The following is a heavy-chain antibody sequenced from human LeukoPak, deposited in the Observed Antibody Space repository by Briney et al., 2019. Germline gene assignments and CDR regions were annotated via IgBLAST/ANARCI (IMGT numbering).Heavy chain of an antibody. V-gene: IGHV3-49*03. J-gene: IGHJ4*02. CDR3: ARVSVPAFEIVGATTWYFDY. CDR2: IRSKAYGGTT. D-gene: IGHD1-26*01. Sequence: GGSLRLSCTASGFTFGDYAMSWFRQAPGKGLEWVGFIRSKAYGGTTEYAASVKGRFTISRDDSKSIAYLQMNSLRAEDTAVYYCARVSVPAFEIVGATTWYFDYWGQGTLVTVSS. CDR1: GFTFGDYA.